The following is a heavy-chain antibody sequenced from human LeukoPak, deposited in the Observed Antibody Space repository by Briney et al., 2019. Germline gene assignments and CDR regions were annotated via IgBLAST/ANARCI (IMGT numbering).Heavy chain of an antibody. Sequence: PGGSLRLSCAASGFTFASYAMSWVRQAPGKGLEWVSYINRDGIIYYADSVKGRFTISRDNAQNSLYLQMNSLRDEDTAVYYCVRDPDALDYWGQGTLVTVSS. D-gene: IGHD2-2*01. CDR3: VRDPDALDY. CDR2: INRDGII. V-gene: IGHV3-48*02. CDR1: GFTFASYA. J-gene: IGHJ4*02.